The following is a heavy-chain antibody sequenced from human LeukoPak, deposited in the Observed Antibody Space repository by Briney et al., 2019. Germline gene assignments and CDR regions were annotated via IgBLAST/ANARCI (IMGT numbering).Heavy chain of an antibody. D-gene: IGHD3-22*01. CDR3: ARLPVDYYDSSGYIDY. V-gene: IGHV4-34*01. Sequence: KPSETLSLTCAVYRGSFTGYFWSWIRQPPGKGLEWIGEISNSGSTNYNSSLKSRVTISIDTSKNQFSLKLRSVTGADTAVYYCARLPVDYYDSSGYIDYWGQGTLVTVSS. CDR2: ISNSGST. CDR1: RGSFTGYF. J-gene: IGHJ4*02.